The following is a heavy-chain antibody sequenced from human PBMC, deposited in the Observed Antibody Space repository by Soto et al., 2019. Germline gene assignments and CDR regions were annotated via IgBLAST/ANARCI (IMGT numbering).Heavy chain of an antibody. V-gene: IGHV1-69*13. CDR3: ASLYYYDSSGPRKGKNWFDP. CDR2: IIPIFGTA. D-gene: IGHD3-22*01. Sequence: VASVKVSCKASGGTFSSYAISWVRQAPGQGLEWMGGIIPIFGTANYAQKFQGRVTITADESTSTAYMELSSLRSEDTAVYYCASLYYYDSSGPRKGKNWFDPWGQGTLVTVSS. CDR1: GGTFSSYA. J-gene: IGHJ5*02.